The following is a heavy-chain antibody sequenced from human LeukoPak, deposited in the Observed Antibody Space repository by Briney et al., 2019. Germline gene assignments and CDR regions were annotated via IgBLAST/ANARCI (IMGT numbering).Heavy chain of an antibody. Sequence: SETLSLTCAVSGYSIGSDYYWGWIRQPPGKGLEWIGSIYQSGSTHYNPSLKSRVTISVDTSKNQFSLKLNSVTAADTAVYYCARNSSWYFDFWGQGTLVTVSS. CDR2: IYQSGST. CDR3: ARNSSWYFDF. CDR1: GYSIGSDYY. J-gene: IGHJ5*01. D-gene: IGHD6-13*01. V-gene: IGHV4-38-2*01.